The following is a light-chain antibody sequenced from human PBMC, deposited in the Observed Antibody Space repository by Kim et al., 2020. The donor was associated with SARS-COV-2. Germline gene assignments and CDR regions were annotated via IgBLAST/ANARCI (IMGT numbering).Light chain of an antibody. J-gene: IGLJ2*01. V-gene: IGLV2-14*04. CDR3: SSYTSSSTL. CDR2: DVS. CDR1: SSDFDGYNY. Sequence: PRQSITISCTGNSSDFDGYNYVSWYQQHPGKAPKLMIYDVSKRPSGVSNRFSGSKSGNTASLTISGLQAEDEADYYCSSYTSSSTLFGGGTQLTVL.